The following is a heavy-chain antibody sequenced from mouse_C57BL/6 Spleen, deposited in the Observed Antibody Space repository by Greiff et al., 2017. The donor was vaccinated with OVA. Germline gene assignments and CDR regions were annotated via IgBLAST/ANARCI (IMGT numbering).Heavy chain of an antibody. V-gene: IGHV1-50*01. D-gene: IGHD1-1*01. CDR1: GYTFTSYW. Sequence: QVQLQQPGAELVKPGASVKLSCKASGYTFTSYWMQWVKQRPGQGLEWIGEIDPSDSYTNYNQKFKGKATLTVDTSSSTAYMQLSSLTSEDSAVYYCASGSSYVGWFAYWGQGTLVTVSA. J-gene: IGHJ3*01. CDR3: ASGSSYVGWFAY. CDR2: IDPSDSYT.